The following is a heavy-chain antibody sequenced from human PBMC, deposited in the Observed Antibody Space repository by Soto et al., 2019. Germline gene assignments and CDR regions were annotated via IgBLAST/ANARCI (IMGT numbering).Heavy chain of an antibody. CDR2: IVVGSGNT. CDR3: AAAVPWDPSVDY. V-gene: IGHV1-58*01. D-gene: IGHD1-26*01. Sequence: GASVKVSCKASGFTFTSSAVQWVRQARGQRLEWIGWIVVGSGNTNYAQKFQERVTITRDMSTSTAYMELSSLRSEDTAVYYCAAAVPWDPSVDYWGQGTLVTVS. CDR1: GFTFTSSA. J-gene: IGHJ4*02.